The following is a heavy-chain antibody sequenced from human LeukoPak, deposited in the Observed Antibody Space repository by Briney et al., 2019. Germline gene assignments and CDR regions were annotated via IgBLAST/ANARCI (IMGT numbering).Heavy chain of an antibody. V-gene: IGHV1-69*13. CDR3: AREYPHYCGGDCYYGMDV. Sequence: SVKVSCKASGGTLSSYAISWVRQAPGQGLEWMGGIIPIFGTANYAQKFQGRVTITADESTSTAYMELSSLRSEDTAVYYCAREYPHYCGGDCYYGMDVWGQGTTVTVSS. D-gene: IGHD2-21*01. CDR1: GGTLSSYA. J-gene: IGHJ6*02. CDR2: IIPIFGTA.